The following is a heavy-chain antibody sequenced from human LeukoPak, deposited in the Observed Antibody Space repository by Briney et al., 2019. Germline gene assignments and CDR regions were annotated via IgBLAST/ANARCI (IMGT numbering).Heavy chain of an antibody. CDR1: GGSFSGYY. CDR3: ARAPRVLNYYYYMDV. Sequence: SETLSLTCAVYGGSFSGYYWSWIRQPPGKGLEWIGEINHSGSTNHNPSLKSRVTISVDTSKNQFSLKLSSVTAADTAVYYCARAPRVLNYYYYMDVWGKGTTVTVSS. CDR2: INHSGST. V-gene: IGHV4-34*01. J-gene: IGHJ6*03.